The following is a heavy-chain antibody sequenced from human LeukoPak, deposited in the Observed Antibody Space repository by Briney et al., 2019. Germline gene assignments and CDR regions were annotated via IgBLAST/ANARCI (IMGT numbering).Heavy chain of an antibody. V-gene: IGHV4-34*01. CDR3: ARTEGLYYDFWEDRLSAFDI. J-gene: IGHJ3*02. CDR2: INHSGST. Sequence: SETLSLTCAVYGGSFSGYYWSWIRQPPGKGLEWIGEINHSGSTNYNPSLKSRVTISVDTSKNQFSLKLSSVTAADTAVYYCARTEGLYYDFWEDRLSAFDIWGQGTMVTVSS. D-gene: IGHD3-3*01. CDR1: GGSFSGYY.